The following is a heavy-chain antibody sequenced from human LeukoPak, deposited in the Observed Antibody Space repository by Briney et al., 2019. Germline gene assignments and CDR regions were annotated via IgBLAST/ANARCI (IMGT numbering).Heavy chain of an antibody. J-gene: IGHJ4*02. CDR3: ARGKGGYSP. V-gene: IGHV1-2*02. CDR2: INPHTGAA. CDR1: GYTFIENY. Sequence: ASVKVSCKVSGYTFIENYIHWVRQAPGQGLEWMGLINPHTGAANYSQKFQGRVTMTRDTSISTAYMHLTRLKFDDTAVYYCARGKGGYSPWGQRTPVTVSS. D-gene: IGHD3-22*01.